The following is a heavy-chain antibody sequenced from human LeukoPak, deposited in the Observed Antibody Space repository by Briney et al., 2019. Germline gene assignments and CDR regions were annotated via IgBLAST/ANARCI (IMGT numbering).Heavy chain of an antibody. CDR3: ARVSTSGWYDFDY. V-gene: IGHV4-31*03. CDR1: GGSISSGGYY. J-gene: IGHJ4*02. CDR2: IYYSGST. Sequence: SQTLSLTCTVSGGSISSGGYYWSWIRQHPGRGLEWIGYIYYSGSTYYNPSLKSRLTISVDTSKNDFSLKLSSVTAADTAVYYCARVSTSGWYDFDYWGQGTLVTASS. D-gene: IGHD2-2*01.